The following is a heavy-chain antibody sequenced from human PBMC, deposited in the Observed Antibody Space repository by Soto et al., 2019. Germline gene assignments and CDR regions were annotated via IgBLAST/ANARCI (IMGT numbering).Heavy chain of an antibody. D-gene: IGHD3-10*01. V-gene: IGHV1-69*08. J-gene: IGHJ4*02. CDR3: AREEYYYGSAAFFDY. CDR1: GGTFSSYT. CDR2: IIPILGIA. Sequence: QVQLVQSGAEVKKPGSSVKVSCKASGGTFSSYTISWVRQAPGQGLEWMGRIIPILGIANYAPKFQGRVTITADKSTSTAYMERTSLRSEDTAVYYCAREEYYYGSAAFFDYWGQGTLVTVSS.